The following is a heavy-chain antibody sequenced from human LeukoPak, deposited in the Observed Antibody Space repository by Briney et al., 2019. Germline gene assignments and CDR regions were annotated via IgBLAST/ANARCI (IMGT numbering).Heavy chain of an antibody. V-gene: IGHV4-30-2*02. CDR1: GGSISSGGYY. J-gene: IGHJ4*02. CDR3: ARSYYDSSGPRNFDY. D-gene: IGHD3-22*01. CDR2: IYHSGST. Sequence: SETLSLTCTVSGGSISSGGYYWSWIRQPPGKGLEWIGYIYHSGSTYYNPSLKSRVTISVDRSKNQFSLKLSSVTAADTAVYYCARSYYDSSGPRNFDYWGQGTLVTVSS.